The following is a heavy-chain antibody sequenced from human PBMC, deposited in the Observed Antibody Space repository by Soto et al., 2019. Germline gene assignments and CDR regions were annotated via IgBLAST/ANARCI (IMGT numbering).Heavy chain of an antibody. D-gene: IGHD2-2*01. CDR2: IWYDGSNT. CDR1: GFTFSNYG. V-gene: IGHV3-33*01. J-gene: IGHJ4*02. Sequence: QVQLVDSGGGVVPPGGSLRLYCAASGFTFSNYGMHWVRQAPGKGLEWVAVIWYDGSNTYYPDSVKGRFTISRDNSKNTLYLQMNSLRAEDTAVYYCEREGREYQHSGLCDFWGQGTLVTVSS. CDR3: EREGREYQHSGLCDF.